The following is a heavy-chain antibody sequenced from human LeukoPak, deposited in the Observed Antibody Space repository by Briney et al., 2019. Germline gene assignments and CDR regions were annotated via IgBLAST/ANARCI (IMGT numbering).Heavy chain of an antibody. CDR3: ARLLGTPGIPGGFDP. CDR2: IYPGDSDI. D-gene: IGHD7-27*01. J-gene: IGHJ5*02. V-gene: IGHV5-51*01. CDR1: GYSFTSYW. Sequence: GESLKISCKGSGYSFTSYWIGWVRQMPGKGLEWMGFIYPGDSDIRYSPSFQGQVTISADKSISTAYLQWSSLKASDTAMYYCARLLGTPGIPGGFDPWGQGTLVIVSS.